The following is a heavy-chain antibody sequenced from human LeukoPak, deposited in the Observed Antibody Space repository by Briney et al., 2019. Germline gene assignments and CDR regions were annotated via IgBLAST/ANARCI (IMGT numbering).Heavy chain of an antibody. D-gene: IGHD1-7*01. CDR3: ARAEYNWNYVGYYYGMDV. CDR2: IYYSGST. V-gene: IGHV4-59*01. J-gene: IGHJ6*02. CDR1: GGSISSYY. Sequence: SETLSLTCTVPGGSISSYYWSWIRQPPGKGLEWIGYIYYSGSTNYNPSLKSRVTISVDTSKNQFSLKLSSVTAADTAVYYCARAEYNWNYVGYYYGMDVWGQGTTVTVSS.